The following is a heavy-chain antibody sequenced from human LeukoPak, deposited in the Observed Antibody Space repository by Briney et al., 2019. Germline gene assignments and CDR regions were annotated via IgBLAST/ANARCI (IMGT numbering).Heavy chain of an antibody. CDR3: ARQYSSCWYRGY. CDR2: IYYSGST. J-gene: IGHJ4*02. Sequence: SETLSLTCTVSGGSISSSSYYWGWIRQPPGKGLEWIGSIYYSGSTYYNPSLKSRVTISVDTSKNQFSLKLSSVTAADTAVYYCARQYSSCWYRGYWGQGTLVTVSS. CDR1: GGSISSSSYY. D-gene: IGHD6-19*01. V-gene: IGHV4-39*01.